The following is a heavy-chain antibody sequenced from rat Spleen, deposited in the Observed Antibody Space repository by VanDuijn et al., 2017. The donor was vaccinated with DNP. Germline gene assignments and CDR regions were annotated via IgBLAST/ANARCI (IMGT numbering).Heavy chain of an antibody. CDR3: ARDDYGSYGAMDP. J-gene: IGHJ4*01. Sequence: EVQLVESGGGLVQPGRSLKLSCAASGFTFSDYNMAWVRQAPKKGLEWVASIIYDGSRTYYRDSVKGRFTISRANAKSTLYLQMDSLRSEDTATYYCARDDYGSYGAMDPWGQGTSVTVSS. V-gene: IGHV5S10*01. CDR2: IIYDGSRT. CDR1: GFTFSDYN. D-gene: IGHD1-3*01.